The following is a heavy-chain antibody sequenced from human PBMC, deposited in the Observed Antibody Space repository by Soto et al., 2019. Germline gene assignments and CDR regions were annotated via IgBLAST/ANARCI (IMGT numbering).Heavy chain of an antibody. CDR2: IYYSGST. J-gene: IGHJ4*02. Sequence: QVQLQESGPGLVKPSQTLSLPAPFPVGPFSSVGNSWSWFGRPPGRALEWMGYIYYSGSTYYNPSLKSRVTISVDTSKNQFSLKLSSVTAADTAVYYCARGTYYYDSSGYVYYFDYWGQGTLVTVSS. V-gene: IGHV4-31*03. CDR1: VGPFSSVGNS. CDR3: ARGTYYYDSSGYVYYFDY. D-gene: IGHD3-22*01.